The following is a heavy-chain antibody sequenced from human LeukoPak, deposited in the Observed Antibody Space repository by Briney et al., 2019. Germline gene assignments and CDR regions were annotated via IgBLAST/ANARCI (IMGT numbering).Heavy chain of an antibody. V-gene: IGHV3-23*01. J-gene: IGHJ4*02. CDR2: ISGSGGST. CDR3: AKAGCSSSNCYIDY. D-gene: IGHD2-2*02. CDR1: GFTFSSYS. Sequence: GGSLRLSCAASGFTFSSYSMNWVRQAPGKGLEWVSGISGSGGSTYYADSVKGRFTISRDNSKNTLYLQMNSLRAEDTAVYYCAKAGCSSSNCYIDYWGQGTLVTVSS.